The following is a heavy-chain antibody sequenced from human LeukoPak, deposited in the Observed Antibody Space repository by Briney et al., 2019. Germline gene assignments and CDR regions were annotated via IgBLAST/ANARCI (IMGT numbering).Heavy chain of an antibody. Sequence: SETLSLTCAVYGGSFSGYYWSWIRQPPGKGLEWIGEINHSGSTNYNPSLKSRVTISVDTSKNQLSLKLSSVTAADTAVYYCARTAMTHVPIDYWGQGTLVTVSS. J-gene: IGHJ4*02. D-gene: IGHD5-18*01. CDR2: INHSGST. CDR1: GGSFSGYY. CDR3: ARTAMTHVPIDY. V-gene: IGHV4-34*01.